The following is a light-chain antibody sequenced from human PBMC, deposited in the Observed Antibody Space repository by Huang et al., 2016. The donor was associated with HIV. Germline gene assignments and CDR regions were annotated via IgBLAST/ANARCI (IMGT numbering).Light chain of an antibody. V-gene: IGKV1-39*01. CDR1: QAINTY. Sequence: DIQMTQSPSSLSASVGDRVTITCRASQAINTYLNWYQQKPGKAPKLLIFAASTLHSGVPSRFGCSGSGTDFTLTIRSLQPEDFATYYCQQSFRSPLTFGGGTKVEIK. CDR2: AAS. J-gene: IGKJ4*01. CDR3: QQSFRSPLT.